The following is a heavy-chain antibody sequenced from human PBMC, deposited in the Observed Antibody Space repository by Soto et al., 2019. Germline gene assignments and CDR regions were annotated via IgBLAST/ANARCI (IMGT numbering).Heavy chain of an antibody. Sequence: GGSLRLSCAASGFTVSSNYMSWVRQAPGKGLEWVSVIYSGGSTYYADSVKGRFTISRDNSKNTLYLQMNSLRAEDTAVYYCARDENYYDSSGYSFDYWGQGTLVTVAA. D-gene: IGHD3-22*01. CDR3: ARDENYYDSSGYSFDY. J-gene: IGHJ4*02. V-gene: IGHV3-53*01. CDR1: GFTVSSNY. CDR2: IYSGGST.